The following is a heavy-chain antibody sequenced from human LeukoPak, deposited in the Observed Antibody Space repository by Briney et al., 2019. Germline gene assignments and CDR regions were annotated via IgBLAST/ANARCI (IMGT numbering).Heavy chain of an antibody. Sequence: PSETLSLTCTVSGGSISGNAWSWIRQTPEKGLEWIGYIYKSGSTKYNPSLKGRVTISPDTSKNQFSLKLRSVAAADTAVYYCARHLADRGGDCYIPNYFYGMDVWGQGTAVTVSS. J-gene: IGHJ6*02. D-gene: IGHD2-21*02. V-gene: IGHV4-59*08. CDR2: IYKSGST. CDR1: GGSISGNA. CDR3: ARHLADRGGDCYIPNYFYGMDV.